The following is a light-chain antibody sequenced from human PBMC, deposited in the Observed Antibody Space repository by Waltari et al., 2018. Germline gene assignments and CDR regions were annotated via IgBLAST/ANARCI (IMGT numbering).Light chain of an antibody. J-gene: IGLJ3*02. V-gene: IGLV3-21*04. CDR2: DGS. CDR1: NIGSKS. Sequence: SYVLTQPPSVSVAPGKTARITCGGNNIGSKSVHWYQQQPGQAPVLVIYDGSDRPSGIPERFSGSNSGKTATLTINRVEDGDEADYYCQVWDSSSDHWVFGGGTKQTVL. CDR3: QVWDSSSDHWV.